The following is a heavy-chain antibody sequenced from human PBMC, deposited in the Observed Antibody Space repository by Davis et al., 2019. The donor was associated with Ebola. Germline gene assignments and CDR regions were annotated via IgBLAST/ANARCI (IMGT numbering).Heavy chain of an antibody. V-gene: IGHV4-59*01. CDR1: GGSISSYY. CDR2: IYYSGST. J-gene: IGHJ4*02. D-gene: IGHD6-6*01. CDR3: ARGGRYSSSSFDY. Sequence: SETLSLTCTVSGGSISSYYWSCIRQPPGKGLEWIGYIYYSGSTNYNPSLKSRVTISVDTSKNQFSLKLSSVTAADTAVYYCARGGRYSSSSFDYWGQGTLVTVSS.